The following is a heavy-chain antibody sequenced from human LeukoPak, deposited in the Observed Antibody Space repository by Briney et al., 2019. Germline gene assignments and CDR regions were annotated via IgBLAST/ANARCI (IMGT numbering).Heavy chain of an antibody. CDR1: GGSISSYY. CDR3: ARSLNWKAAKRYMDV. J-gene: IGHJ6*03. CDR2: INHSGST. Sequence: SETLSLTCTVSGGSISSYYWSWIRQPPGKGLEWIGEINHSGSTNYNPSLKSRVTISVDTSKNQFSLKLSSVTAADTAVYYCARSLNWKAAKRYMDVWGKGTTVTVSS. V-gene: IGHV4-34*01. D-gene: IGHD1-1*01.